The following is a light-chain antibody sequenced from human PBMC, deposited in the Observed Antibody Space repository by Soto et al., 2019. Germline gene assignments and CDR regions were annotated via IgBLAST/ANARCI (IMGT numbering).Light chain of an antibody. CDR3: QQSYSTPRT. V-gene: IGKV1-39*01. CDR1: QSISSY. CDR2: AAS. J-gene: IGKJ1*01. Sequence: DIKMTQSPSSLSASVGDRVTITCRASQSISSYLNGYQQKPGKAPKLLIYAASSLQSGVPSRFSGSGSGTDFTLTISSLQPEDFATYYCQQSYSTPRTFGQGTKVDIK.